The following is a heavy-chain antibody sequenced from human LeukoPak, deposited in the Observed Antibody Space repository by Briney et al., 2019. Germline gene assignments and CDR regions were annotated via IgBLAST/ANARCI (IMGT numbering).Heavy chain of an antibody. CDR2: ISGSGGST. D-gene: IGHD2-2*03. CDR3: AKDMDIVVVPAAYDY. J-gene: IGHJ4*02. Sequence: GVSLRLSCAASGFTLSSYAKSWVRQAPGKGLEWVSAISGSGGSTYYADSVKGRSTISRDNSKNTLYLQMNSLRAEDTAVYYCAKDMDIVVVPAAYDYWGQGTLVTVSS. CDR1: GFTLSSYA. V-gene: IGHV3-23*01.